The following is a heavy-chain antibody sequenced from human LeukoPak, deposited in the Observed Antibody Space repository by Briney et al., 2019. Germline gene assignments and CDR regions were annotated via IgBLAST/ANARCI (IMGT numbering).Heavy chain of an antibody. V-gene: IGHV1-69*10. J-gene: IGHJ6*02. CDR2: IIPIPGIA. Sequence: SVKVSCKASGGTFSSYATSWVRQAPGQGLEWMGWIIPIPGIANYAQKFQGRVTITADKSTSTAYMELSSLRSEDTAVYYCARGGYGDYYMDVWGQGTTVTVSS. CDR1: GGTFSSYA. CDR3: ARGGYGDYYMDV. D-gene: IGHD4-17*01.